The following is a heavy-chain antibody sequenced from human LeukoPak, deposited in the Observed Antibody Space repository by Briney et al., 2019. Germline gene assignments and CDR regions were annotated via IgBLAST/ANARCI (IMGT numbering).Heavy chain of an antibody. V-gene: IGHV3-23*01. J-gene: IGHJ4*02. Sequence: GGSLRLSCAASGFTFSSYAMSWVRQAPGKGLEWVSAISGSGITTYYADSVKGRFTISRDSSKNTLYLQMNSLRAEDTAVYYCAKSSSSSWHDDFFDYWGQGTLVTVSS. D-gene: IGHD6-13*01. CDR2: ISGSGITT. CDR1: GFTFSSYA. CDR3: AKSSSSSWHDDFFDY.